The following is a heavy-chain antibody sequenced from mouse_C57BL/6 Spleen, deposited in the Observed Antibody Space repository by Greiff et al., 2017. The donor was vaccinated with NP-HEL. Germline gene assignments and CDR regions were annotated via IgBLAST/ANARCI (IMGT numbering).Heavy chain of an antibody. Sequence: VQLKQSGPELVKPGASVKISCKASGYTFTDYYMNWVKQSHGKSLEWIGDINPNNGGTSYNQKFKGKATLTVDKSSSTAYMELRSLTSEDSAVYYCARARLRGGFAYWGQGTLVTVSA. CDR2: INPNNGGT. D-gene: IGHD1-2*01. CDR1: GYTFTDYY. V-gene: IGHV1-26*01. J-gene: IGHJ3*01. CDR3: ARARLRGGFAY.